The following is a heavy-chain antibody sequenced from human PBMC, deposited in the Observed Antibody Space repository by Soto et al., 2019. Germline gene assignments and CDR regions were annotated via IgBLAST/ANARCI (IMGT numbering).Heavy chain of an antibody. CDR2: ISGSGGST. D-gene: IGHD5-18*01. CDR3: PKSRYSYGYGDY. Sequence: EVQLLESGGGLVQPGGSLRLSFAASGFTFSSYAMSWVRQAPGKGLEWVLAISGSGGSTYYADSVKGRFTISRDNSKNTLYLQMTSLRAEDTAVYYCPKSRYSYGYGDYWGQGTLVTVSS. CDR1: GFTFSSYA. V-gene: IGHV3-23*01. J-gene: IGHJ4*02.